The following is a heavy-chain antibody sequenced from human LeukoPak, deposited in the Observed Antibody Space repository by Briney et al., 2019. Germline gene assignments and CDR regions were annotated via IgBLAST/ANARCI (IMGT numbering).Heavy chain of an antibody. Sequence: GGSLRLSCAASGFTFSSYSMNWVRQAPGKGLEWVSSISSSSSYIYYADSVKGRFTISRDNAKNSLYLQMNSLRAEDTAVYYCARAISSSWYYYYYGMDVWGQGTTVTVSS. J-gene: IGHJ6*02. CDR3: ARAISSSWYYYYYGMDV. V-gene: IGHV3-21*01. CDR2: ISSSSSYI. CDR1: GFTFSSYS. D-gene: IGHD6-13*01.